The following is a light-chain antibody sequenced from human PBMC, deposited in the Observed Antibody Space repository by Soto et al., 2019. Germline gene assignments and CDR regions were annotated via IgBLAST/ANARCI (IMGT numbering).Light chain of an antibody. V-gene: IGLV1-47*01. CDR3: AAWDDSLSGLFV. CDR2: RNN. CDR1: SSNSGSNY. Sequence: QSVLTQPPSASGTPGQRVTISCSGSSSNSGSNYVYWYQQLPGTAPKPPIYRNNQRPSGVPDRFSGSKSGASASLAISGLRSEAEADYYCAAWDDSLSGLFVFGTGTKVTVL. J-gene: IGLJ1*01.